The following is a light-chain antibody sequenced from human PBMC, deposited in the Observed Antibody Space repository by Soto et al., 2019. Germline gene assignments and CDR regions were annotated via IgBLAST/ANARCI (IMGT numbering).Light chain of an antibody. CDR3: QQYGSPPWT. CDR2: GAS. J-gene: IGKJ1*01. V-gene: IGKV3-20*01. Sequence: EIVLTQSRRTLCLSPGERAILSCRASQRVSNSWIAWYQHKPGQAPRLLIYGASSRAAGIPDRFSGGGSGTDVTLTITRLEPEDSAVFYCQQYGSPPWTFGQGTKVEIK. CDR1: QRVSNSW.